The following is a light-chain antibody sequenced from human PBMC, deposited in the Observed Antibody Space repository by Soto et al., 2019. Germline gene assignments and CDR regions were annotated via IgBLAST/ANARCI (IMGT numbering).Light chain of an antibody. Sequence: SVLTQPPSASGTAGQRVTLSCSGSRSNIGSNPVNWYQQLPGTAPKLLIDSNNQRPSGVPDRFSGSRSGTSASLAISGLQSEDEADYYCAAWDDSLYGRVFGTGT. J-gene: IGLJ1*01. CDR3: AAWDDSLYGRV. CDR2: SNN. V-gene: IGLV1-44*01. CDR1: RSNIGSNP.